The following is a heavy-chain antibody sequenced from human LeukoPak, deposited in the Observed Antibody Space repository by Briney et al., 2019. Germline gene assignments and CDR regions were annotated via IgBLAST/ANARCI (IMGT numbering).Heavy chain of an antibody. V-gene: IGHV1-18*01. J-gene: IGHJ6*03. Sequence: GASVKVSCKASGYTFTSYGISWVRQAPGQGLEWMGWISAYNGSTSYAQKFQGRVTMTRDMSTSTVYMELSSLRSEDTAVYYCARDLDYYYMDVWGKGTTVTVSS. CDR2: ISAYNGST. CDR1: GYTFTSYG. CDR3: ARDLDYYYMDV.